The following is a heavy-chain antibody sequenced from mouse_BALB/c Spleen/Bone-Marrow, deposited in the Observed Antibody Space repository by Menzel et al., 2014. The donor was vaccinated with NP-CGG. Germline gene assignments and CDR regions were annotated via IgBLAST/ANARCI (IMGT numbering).Heavy chain of an antibody. J-gene: IGHJ1*01. V-gene: IGHV1S81*02. CDR1: GYTFTSYY. D-gene: IGHD1-1*01. Sequence: QVQLKQSGAELVKPGASVKLSCKASGYTFTSYYMYWVKQRPGQGLEWIGGINPSNGGTNFNEKFKSKATLTVDKSSSTAYMQLSSLTSEDSAVYYFTGDHYYYGSSYWYFDVWGAGTTVTVSS. CDR2: INPSNGGT. CDR3: TGDHYYYGSSYWYFDV.